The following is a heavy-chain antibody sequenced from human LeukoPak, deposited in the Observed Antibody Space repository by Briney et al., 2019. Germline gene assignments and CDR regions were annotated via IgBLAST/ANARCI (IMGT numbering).Heavy chain of an antibody. D-gene: IGHD6-19*01. Sequence: SETLSLTCTVSGGSISSYYWSWIRQPPGKGLEWIGYIYYTGSTNYNPSLKSRVTISVDTSKNQFSLKLSSVTAADTAVYYCASHSVAGSHQFDHWGQGTLVTVSS. CDR2: IYYTGST. J-gene: IGHJ5*02. CDR1: GGSISSYY. CDR3: ASHSVAGSHQFDH. V-gene: IGHV4-59*01.